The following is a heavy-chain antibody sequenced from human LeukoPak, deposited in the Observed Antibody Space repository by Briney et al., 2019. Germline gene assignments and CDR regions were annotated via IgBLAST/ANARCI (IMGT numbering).Heavy chain of an antibody. CDR1: GGSISSSSYY. CDR3: ARANSSSWYLYFRH. D-gene: IGHD6-13*01. V-gene: IGHV4-39*01. Sequence: SETLSLTCTVSGGSISSSSYYWGWIRQPPGKGLEWIGSIYYSGSTYYNPSLKSRVTISVDTSKNQFSLNLSSVTAADTAVYYCARANSSSWYLYFRHWGQGTLVTVSS. CDR2: IYYSGST. J-gene: IGHJ1*01.